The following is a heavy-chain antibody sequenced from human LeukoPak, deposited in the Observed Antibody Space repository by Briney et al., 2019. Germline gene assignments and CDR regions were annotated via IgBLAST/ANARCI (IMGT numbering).Heavy chain of an antibody. D-gene: IGHD1-26*01. CDR1: GGSFSGYY. J-gene: IGHJ4*02. CDR3: ARVRVGAADIDY. Sequence: SETLSLTCAVYGGSFSGYYWSWIRQPPGKGLEWIGEINHSGSTNYNPSLKSRVTISVDTSKNQFSLKLSSVTAADTAVYYCARVRVGAADIDYWGQGTLVTVSS. CDR2: INHSGST. V-gene: IGHV4-34*01.